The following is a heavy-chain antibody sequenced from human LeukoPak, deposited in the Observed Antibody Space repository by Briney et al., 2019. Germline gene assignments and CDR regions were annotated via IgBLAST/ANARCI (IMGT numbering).Heavy chain of an antibody. Sequence: GGSLRLSCAASGFTFSSYAMSWVRQAPGKGLEWVSAISGSGGSTFYADSVKGRFTISRDNSKNTLYLQMNSLRAEDTAVYYSTKAVPAAATPSDYWGQGTLVTVSS. CDR2: ISGSGGST. J-gene: IGHJ4*02. V-gene: IGHV3-23*01. D-gene: IGHD2-2*01. CDR1: GFTFSSYA. CDR3: TKAVPAAATPSDY.